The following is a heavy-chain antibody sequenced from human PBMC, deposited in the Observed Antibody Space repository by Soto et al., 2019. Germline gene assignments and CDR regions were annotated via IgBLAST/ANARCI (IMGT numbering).Heavy chain of an antibody. V-gene: IGHV3-7*03. Sequence: QSGGSLRLSCEVSGFTFSMYSMSWVRQSPGKGLEWVAKTPQDGVDGHYADSVKGRFIISRDNGKNSLHLQLNNLRAEDTAVYYCARDHLILPAHDFFYGSDVWGRGATVTVSS. D-gene: IGHD2-21*02. CDR3: ARDHLILPAHDFFYGSDV. CDR2: TPQDGVDG. J-gene: IGHJ6*02. CDR1: GFTFSMYS.